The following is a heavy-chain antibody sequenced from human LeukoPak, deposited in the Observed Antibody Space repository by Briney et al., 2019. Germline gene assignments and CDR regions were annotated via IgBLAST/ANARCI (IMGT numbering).Heavy chain of an antibody. CDR3: ARAFKVPSWYFAL. CDR1: EFTFSGYY. J-gene: IGHJ2*01. Sequence: GGSLRLSCAASEFTFSGYYMSWIRQAPGKGLEWLSYISSSGTTINYADSVKGRFTISRDNAKNSLYLQMNSLRAEDTAIYCCARAFKVPSWYFALWGRGTLVTVSS. V-gene: IGHV3-11*01. CDR2: ISSSGTTI.